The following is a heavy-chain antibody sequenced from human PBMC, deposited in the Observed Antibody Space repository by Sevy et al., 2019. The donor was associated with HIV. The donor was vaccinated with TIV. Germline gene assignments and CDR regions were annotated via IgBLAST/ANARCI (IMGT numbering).Heavy chain of an antibody. V-gene: IGHV3-23*01. CDR2: ISGSGTRT. Sequence: GGSLRLSCAVSGFSFDSYGMTWVRQAPGKGLEWVSGISGSGTRTYYADSVKGRFIISRDNSKNTLYLQMNRLRSEDKAIDYCAKGGGGHYDPDEIGYYFYYYNMDVWGKGTTVTVSS. D-gene: IGHD3-22*01. J-gene: IGHJ6*03. CDR3: AKGGGGHYDPDEIGYYFYYYNMDV. CDR1: GFSFDSYG.